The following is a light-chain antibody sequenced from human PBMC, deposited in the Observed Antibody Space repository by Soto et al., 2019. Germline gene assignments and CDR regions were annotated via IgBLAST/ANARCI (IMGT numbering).Light chain of an antibody. V-gene: IGKV1-39*01. J-gene: IGKJ1*01. Sequence: DIQMTQSPSSLSASVGDRVTITCRASQSISSYLNWYQQKPGKAPKLLIYDASSLQSGAPSRFSGSGSGTDFTLTISSLQPEDFATYYCQQSYSTPWTFGQGTKVEIK. CDR3: QQSYSTPWT. CDR1: QSISSY. CDR2: DAS.